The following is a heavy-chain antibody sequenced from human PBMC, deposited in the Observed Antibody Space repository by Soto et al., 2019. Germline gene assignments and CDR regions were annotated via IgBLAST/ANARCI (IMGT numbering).Heavy chain of an antibody. CDR2: ISWNSGSI. Sequence: PGGSLRLSCAASGFTFDDYAMHWVRQAPGKGLEWVSGISWNSGSIGYADSVKGRFTISRDNAKNSLYLQMNSLRAEDTALYYCAKDLTVMEDLRSRTYGMDVWGQGTTVTVSS. CDR1: GFTFDDYA. D-gene: IGHD2-21*02. V-gene: IGHV3-9*01. CDR3: AKDLTVMEDLRSRTYGMDV. J-gene: IGHJ6*02.